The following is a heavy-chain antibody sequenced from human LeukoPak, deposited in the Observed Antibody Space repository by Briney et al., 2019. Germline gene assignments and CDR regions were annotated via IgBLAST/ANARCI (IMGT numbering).Heavy chain of an antibody. V-gene: IGHV3-48*03. CDR2: ISSSGSTI. J-gene: IGHJ4*02. D-gene: IGHD3-22*01. CDR1: GFTFSSYE. Sequence: GSLRLSCAASGFTFSSYEMNWVRQAPGKGLEWVSYISSSGSTIYYADSVKGRFTISRDNAKNSLYLQMNSLRAEDTALYYCVKDSGTNYDSRGFLPHFDYWGQGTLVTVSS. CDR3: VKDSGTNYDSRGFLPHFDY.